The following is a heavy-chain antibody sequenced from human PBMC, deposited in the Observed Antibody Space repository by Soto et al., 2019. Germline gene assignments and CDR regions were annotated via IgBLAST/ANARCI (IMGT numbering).Heavy chain of an antibody. J-gene: IGHJ4*02. CDR1: GGSISRYY. CDR3: ARVPRHWEGYSYDSSGYYYGEYYVDY. V-gene: IGHV4-59*01. CDR2: IYYSWIT. D-gene: IGHD3-22*01. Sequence: SETLSLTCTVSGGSISRYYWSWIRQPPGKGLGWIGNIYYSWITNYNPSLKSRVTISVDTSKNQFSLELSSVTAADTAVYYCARVPRHWEGYSYDSSGYYYGEYYVDYWGQGTLVTGSS.